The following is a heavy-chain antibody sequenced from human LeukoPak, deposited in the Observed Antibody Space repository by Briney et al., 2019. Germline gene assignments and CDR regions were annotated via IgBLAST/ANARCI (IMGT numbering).Heavy chain of an antibody. CDR3: ARSRYSYSSMD. V-gene: IGHV3-74*01. CDR1: GFTCKIYW. Sequence: PGASLRLYCAASGFTCKIYWMHWAGHGSVYGLVWVSRINTDGSNSNYADSVKGRFTISRDNAKNTLYLQMNSLRAEDTAVYYCARSRYSYSSMDWGQGTLVTVSS. J-gene: IGHJ4*02. CDR2: INTDGSNS. D-gene: IGHD6-6*01.